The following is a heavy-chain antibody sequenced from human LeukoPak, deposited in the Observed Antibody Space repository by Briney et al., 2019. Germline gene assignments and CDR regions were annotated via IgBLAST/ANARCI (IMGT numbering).Heavy chain of an antibody. CDR1: GFTFSSYA. D-gene: IGHD3-3*01. Sequence: GGSLRLSCAASGFTFSSYAMSWVRQAPGKGLEWVSAISGSGGSTYYADSVKGRFTISRDNSKNTPYLQMNSLRAEDTAVYYRAKDHGGLEWLSYYYYGMDVWGQGTTVTVSS. V-gene: IGHV3-23*01. CDR3: AKDHGGLEWLSYYYYGMDV. J-gene: IGHJ6*02. CDR2: ISGSGGST.